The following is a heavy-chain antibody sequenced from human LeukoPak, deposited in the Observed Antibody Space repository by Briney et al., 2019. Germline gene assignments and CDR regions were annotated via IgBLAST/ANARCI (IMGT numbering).Heavy chain of an antibody. V-gene: IGHV1-69*13. Sequence: SVKVSCKASGDTFTTYAFSWVRQAPGKGLEWMGGVIPVFGTADYAQKFQGRVSITADESTNMAYMELHSLRFEDTAVYYCAKDPYGDYDTEGDYWGQGTLVTVSS. J-gene: IGHJ4*02. CDR2: VIPVFGTA. CDR3: AKDPYGDYDTEGDY. CDR1: GDTFTTYA. D-gene: IGHD4-17*01.